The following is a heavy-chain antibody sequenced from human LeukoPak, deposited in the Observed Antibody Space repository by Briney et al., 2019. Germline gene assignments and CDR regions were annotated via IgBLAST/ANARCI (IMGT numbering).Heavy chain of an antibody. CDR1: GYTFTGYY. Sequence: ASVRVSCKASGYTFTGYYMHGVRQAPGQGGGWMGWINPNSGGTNYAQKFQGRVTMTRDTSISTAYMELSRLRSDDTAVYYCARGRKWEPYGMDVWGQGTTVTVSS. CDR2: INPNSGGT. CDR3: ARGRKWEPYGMDV. V-gene: IGHV1-2*02. D-gene: IGHD1-26*01. J-gene: IGHJ6*02.